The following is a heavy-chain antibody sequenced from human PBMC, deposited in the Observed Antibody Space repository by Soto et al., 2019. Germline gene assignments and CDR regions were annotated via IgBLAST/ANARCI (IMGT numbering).Heavy chain of an antibody. Sequence: GESLKISCKASGYTFTSYAMHWVRQAPGQRLEWMGWINAGNGNTKYSQKFQGRVTITRDTSASTAYMELSSVRSEDTAVYYCARVSRGSYFDYWGQGTLVTVSS. CDR1: GYTFTSYA. CDR3: ARVSRGSYFDY. D-gene: IGHD1-26*01. V-gene: IGHV1-3*01. J-gene: IGHJ4*02. CDR2: INAGNGNT.